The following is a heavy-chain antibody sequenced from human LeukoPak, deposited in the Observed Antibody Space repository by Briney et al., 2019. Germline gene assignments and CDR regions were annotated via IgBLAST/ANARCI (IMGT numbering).Heavy chain of an antibody. CDR3: ARSSHYDILTGYSEEDAFDI. J-gene: IGHJ3*02. Sequence: GGSLRLSCAASGFTVSSNYMSWVRQAPGKGLEWVSVIYSGGSTDYADSVKGRFTISRDNFKNTLYLQMNSRRVEDTAVYYCARSSHYDILTGYSEEDAFDIWGQGTMVTVSS. CDR1: GFTVSSNY. V-gene: IGHV3-53*01. CDR2: IYSGGST. D-gene: IGHD3-9*01.